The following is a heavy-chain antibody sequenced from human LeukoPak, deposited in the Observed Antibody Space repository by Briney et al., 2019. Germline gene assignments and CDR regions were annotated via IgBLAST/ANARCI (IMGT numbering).Heavy chain of an antibody. CDR3: ARRPQDYDILTGYPLFDH. CDR1: GYSFTTYW. J-gene: IGHJ4*02. V-gene: IGHV5-51*01. D-gene: IGHD3-9*01. Sequence: LGESLKISCKGSGYSFTTYWIGWVRQMPGKGLEWMGIIYPGDSDTRYSPSFQGQVTISADKSISTAYLQWSSLKASDTAMYYCARRPQDYDILTGYPLFDHWGQGTLVTVSS. CDR2: IYPGDSDT.